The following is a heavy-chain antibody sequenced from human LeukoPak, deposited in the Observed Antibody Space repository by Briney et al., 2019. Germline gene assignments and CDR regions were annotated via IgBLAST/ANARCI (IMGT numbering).Heavy chain of an antibody. CDR3: ARDYGGNSRKAFDI. D-gene: IGHD4-23*01. V-gene: IGHV1-69*04. CDR1: GGTFSSYA. J-gene: IGHJ3*02. Sequence: SVKVSCKASGGTFSSYAISWVRQAPGQGLEWMGRIIPILGIANYAQKFQGRVTITADKSTSTAYMELSSLRSEDTAVYYCARDYGGNSRKAFDIWGQGTMVTVSS. CDR2: IIPILGIA.